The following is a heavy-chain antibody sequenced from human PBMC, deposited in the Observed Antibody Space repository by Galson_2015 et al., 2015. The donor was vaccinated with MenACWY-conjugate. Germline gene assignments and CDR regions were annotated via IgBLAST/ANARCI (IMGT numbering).Heavy chain of an antibody. CDR2: IYYSGST. Sequence: SETLSLTCTVSGGSISSSSYYWGWIRQPPGKGLEWIGSIYYSGSTYYNPSLKSRVTISVDTSKNQFSLKLSSVTAADTAVYYCARGSNGVCCDFDYWGQGTLVTVSS. J-gene: IGHJ4*02. D-gene: IGHD2-8*01. CDR1: GGSISSSSYY. V-gene: IGHV4-39*07. CDR3: ARGSNGVCCDFDY.